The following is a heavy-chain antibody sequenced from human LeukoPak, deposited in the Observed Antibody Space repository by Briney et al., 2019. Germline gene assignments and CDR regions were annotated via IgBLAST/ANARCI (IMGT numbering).Heavy chain of an antibody. CDR3: ATMGEQWLLKDI. J-gene: IGHJ3*02. V-gene: IGHV3-21*01. Sequence: PGGSLRLSRAASGFPFDTYPMNWVRQAPGKRLEWVASISSSNSFKHYADYVKGRFTISRDNAQNSLYLQMSSLRAEDTGLYYCATMGEQWLLKDIWGQGTMVIVSS. CDR1: GFPFDTYP. CDR2: ISSSNSFK. D-gene: IGHD6-19*01.